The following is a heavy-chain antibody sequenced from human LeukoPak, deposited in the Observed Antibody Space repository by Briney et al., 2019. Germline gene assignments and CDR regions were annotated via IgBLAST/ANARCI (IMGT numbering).Heavy chain of an antibody. Sequence: PGGSLRLSCAASGFPLSSYAMSWVRQAPGKGLEWVSAISGSGGSTYYADSVKGRFTISRDNSKNTLYLQMNSLRAEDTAVYYCANWYSSGYCFDYWGQGTLVTVSS. V-gene: IGHV3-23*01. CDR3: ANWYSSGYCFDY. CDR2: ISGSGGST. CDR1: GFPLSSYA. J-gene: IGHJ4*02. D-gene: IGHD3-22*01.